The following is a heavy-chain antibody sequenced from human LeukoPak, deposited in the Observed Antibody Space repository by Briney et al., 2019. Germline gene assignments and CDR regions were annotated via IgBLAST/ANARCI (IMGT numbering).Heavy chain of an antibody. V-gene: IGHV3-23*01. CDR2: IGGSGRSA. D-gene: IGHD3-3*01. CDR3: AKLADFWSGYYSSFYYYYMDV. J-gene: IGHJ6*03. Sequence: PGGSLTLSCVGTGFTFRSYAMTWLRQAPGKGLEWVADIGGSGRSAFYADSVKGRFTISRDNAKSTLYVKMHSLRVEDTAVYFCAKLADFWSGYYSSFYYYYMDVWGKGTAVTVYS. CDR1: GFTFRSYA.